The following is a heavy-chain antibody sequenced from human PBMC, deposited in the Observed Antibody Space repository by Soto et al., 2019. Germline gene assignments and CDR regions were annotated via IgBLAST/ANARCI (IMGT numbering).Heavy chain of an antibody. J-gene: IGHJ1*01. CDR1: GFTFRHYY. V-gene: IGHV3-11*01. CDR3: ARDPVGTPQY. D-gene: IGHD1-26*01. Sequence: QVQLVESGGGLVKPGGSLRLSCTGAGFTFRHYYMAWIRQAPGKGLEWVSYISDSGTDTYYADSVKGRFTVSRDNAKNSLFLQMDSVRAEDTAVYYCARDPVGTPQYWGQGTQVIVSS. CDR2: ISDSGTDT.